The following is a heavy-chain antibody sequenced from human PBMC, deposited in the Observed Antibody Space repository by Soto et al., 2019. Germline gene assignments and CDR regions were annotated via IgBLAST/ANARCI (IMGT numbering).Heavy chain of an antibody. D-gene: IGHD6-13*01. CDR2: ISGSGDST. CDR3: ARRGPGTYFDY. J-gene: IGHJ4*02. Sequence: EVQLLDSGGGLVQPGGSLRLSCAASGFTFSSYAMNSVRQAPGKGLEWVSVISGSGDSTYYADSVKGRFTISRDNSKNTLYLQMNSLRAEDTAVYYCARRGPGTYFDYWGQGTLVTVSS. V-gene: IGHV3-23*01. CDR1: GFTFSSYA.